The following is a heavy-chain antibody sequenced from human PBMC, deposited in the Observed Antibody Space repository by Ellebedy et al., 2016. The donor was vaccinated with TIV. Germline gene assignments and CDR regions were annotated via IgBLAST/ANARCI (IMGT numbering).Heavy chain of an antibody. V-gene: IGHV3-11*01. Sequence: LSLTXXASGSNFNDYYMSWIRQAPGKGLEWLSYLSYGGGTISYADSVKGRFTISRDNAKNSLYLQMNTLRDDDTAVYYCARGGRYSGSSPDYWGQGTPVTVSS. D-gene: IGHD1-26*01. J-gene: IGHJ4*02. CDR1: GSNFNDYY. CDR2: LSYGGGTI. CDR3: ARGGRYSGSSPDY.